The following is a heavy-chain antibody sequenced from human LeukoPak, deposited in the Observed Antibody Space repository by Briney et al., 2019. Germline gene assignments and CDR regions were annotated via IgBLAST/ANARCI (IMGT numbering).Heavy chain of an antibody. V-gene: IGHV4-39*01. J-gene: IGHJ5*02. Sequence: PSETLSLTCTVSGGSISGRSYYWGWIRQPPGKGLEWTGSVYYTGTTYYSPSLKSRVIISIDTSKNLFSLELSSVTAADTAVYYCVRHRELWLQFDPWGQGTLVTVSS. CDR2: VYYTGTT. CDR3: VRHRELWLQFDP. D-gene: IGHD5-24*01. CDR1: GGSISGRSYY.